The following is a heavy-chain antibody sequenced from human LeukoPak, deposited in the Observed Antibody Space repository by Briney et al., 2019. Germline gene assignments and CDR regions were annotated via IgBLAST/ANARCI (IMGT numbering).Heavy chain of an antibody. CDR3: AKSRGDSRGASDY. CDR2: ISGSGDTT. D-gene: IGHD1-26*01. V-gene: IGHV3-23*01. Sequence: PGGSLRLSCAASGFTFSSYAMNWVRQAPGKGLEWVSFISGSGDTTYYADSVKGRFTISRDSSKNTLYLQMNSLRAEDTAVYYCAKSRGDSRGASDYWGQGTLVTVSS. J-gene: IGHJ4*02. CDR1: GFTFSSYA.